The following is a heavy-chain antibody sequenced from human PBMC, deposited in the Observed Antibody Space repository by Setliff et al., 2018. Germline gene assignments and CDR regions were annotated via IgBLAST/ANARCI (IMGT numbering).Heavy chain of an antibody. Sequence: SETLSLTCSVSGDSMSFSYWSWIRQPPGKGLEWIGYIYYSGSTDSHPSLRSRVSISIDTSKNQFSLNVRSVTAADTAIYYCAKGRGEMDSWGQGILVTVSS. CDR2: IYYSGST. D-gene: IGHD3-10*01. CDR3: AKGRGEMDS. V-gene: IGHV4-59*01. J-gene: IGHJ4*02. CDR1: GDSMSFSY.